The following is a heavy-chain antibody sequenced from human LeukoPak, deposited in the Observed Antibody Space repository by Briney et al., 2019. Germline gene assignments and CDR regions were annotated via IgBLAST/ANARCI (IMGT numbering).Heavy chain of an antibody. D-gene: IGHD4-17*01. V-gene: IGHV3-21*01. CDR3: AKGTASDYLLDY. J-gene: IGHJ4*02. Sequence: GGSLRLSCAASGFTFSSHSMNWVRQAPGKGLEWVSSISSGSSYIYYADSVKGRFTISRDNAKNSLYLQMNSLRAEDTAVYYCAKGTASDYLLDYCGQGTLVTVSS. CDR2: ISSGSSYI. CDR1: GFTFSSHS.